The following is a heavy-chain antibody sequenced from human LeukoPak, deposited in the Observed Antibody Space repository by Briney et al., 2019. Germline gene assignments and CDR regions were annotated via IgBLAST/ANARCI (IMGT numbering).Heavy chain of an antibody. CDR2: TYYRSRWYS. CDR1: GDSVSSNSAA. J-gene: IGHJ4*02. CDR3: ARVGSSWYFDC. D-gene: IGHD6-13*01. Sequence: SQTLSLTCAISGDSVSSNSAAWYWIRQSPSRGLEWLGRTYYRSRWYSDYAVSVKSRITISPDTSNNQFSLQLSTVTPDDTAVYYCARVGSSWYFDCWGQGTLVTVSS. V-gene: IGHV6-1*01.